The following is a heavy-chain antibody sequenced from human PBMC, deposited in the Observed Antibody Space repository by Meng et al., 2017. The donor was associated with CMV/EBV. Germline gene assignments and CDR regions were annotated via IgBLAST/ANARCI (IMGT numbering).Heavy chain of an antibody. V-gene: IGHV4-34*01. CDR3: ASSLTYPDY. Sequence: VQLQQWGAGLLKPSETLSLTCAVYGGSFSGYYWSWIRQPPGKVLEWIGEINHSGSTNYNPSLKSRVTISVDTSKNQFSLKLSSVTAADTAVYYCASSLTYPDYWGQGTLATVSS. J-gene: IGHJ4*02. D-gene: IGHD2-15*01. CDR2: INHSGST. CDR1: GGSFSGYY.